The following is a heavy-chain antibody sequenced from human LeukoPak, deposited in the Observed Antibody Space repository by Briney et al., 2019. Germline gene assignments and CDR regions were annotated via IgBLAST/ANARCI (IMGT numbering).Heavy chain of an antibody. CDR1: GGSFSGYY. D-gene: IGHD6-13*01. CDR3: ASRNPGYSSSWYQRWFDP. CDR2: INHSGST. V-gene: IGHV4-34*01. Sequence: SETLSLTCAVCGGSFSGYYWSWIRQPPGKGLEWIGEINHSGSTNYNPSLKSRVTISVDTSKNQFSLKLSSVTAADTAVYYCASRNPGYSSSWYQRWFDPWGQGTLVTVSS. J-gene: IGHJ5*02.